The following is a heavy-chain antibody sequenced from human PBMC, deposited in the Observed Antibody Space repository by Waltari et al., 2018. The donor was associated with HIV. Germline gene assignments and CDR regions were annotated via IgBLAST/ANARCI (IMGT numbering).Heavy chain of an antibody. Sequence: QLQLQALGPGLVKPSETLSLTCTVSGGSITSSSYYWGWIRQPPGKGLEWIGNIYYSGSAYYNSSLKSRVTISVDMSKNQFSLKLNSVTAADTAVYYCARDRYYYARTGSPDYWGQGTLVTVSS. V-gene: IGHV4-39*02. D-gene: IGHD3-22*01. J-gene: IGHJ4*02. CDR1: GGSITSSSYY. CDR2: IYYSGSA. CDR3: ARDRYYYARTGSPDY.